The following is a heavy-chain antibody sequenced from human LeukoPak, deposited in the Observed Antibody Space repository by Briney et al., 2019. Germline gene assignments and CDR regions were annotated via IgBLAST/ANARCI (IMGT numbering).Heavy chain of an antibody. CDR1: GGSFSGYY. CDR2: INHSGST. J-gene: IGHJ5*02. D-gene: IGHD3-3*01. V-gene: IGHV4-34*01. Sequence: KPSETLSLTCAVYGGSFSGYYWSWIRQPPGKGLEWIGEINHSGSTNYNPSLKSRVTISVDTSKNQFSLKLSSVTAADTAVYYCARAIFGVVIGWFDPWGQGTLVTVSS. CDR3: ARAIFGVVIGWFDP.